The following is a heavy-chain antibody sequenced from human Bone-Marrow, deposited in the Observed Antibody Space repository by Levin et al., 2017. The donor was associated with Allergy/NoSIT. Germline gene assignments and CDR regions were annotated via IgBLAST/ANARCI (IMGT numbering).Heavy chain of an antibody. CDR2: ISNSGRT. CDR3: AGALYYSDTNGFYSV. J-gene: IGHJ4*02. CDR1: GGSIKSYY. V-gene: IGHV4-59*08. D-gene: IGHD3-22*01. Sequence: SETLSLTCTVSGGSIKSYYWSWIRQSPGKGLEWIGYISNSGRTKYNPSLQSRVTISVDTSKNQLSLRLSLVTAADTAVYYCAGALYYSDTNGFYSVWGQGTLLTVSS.